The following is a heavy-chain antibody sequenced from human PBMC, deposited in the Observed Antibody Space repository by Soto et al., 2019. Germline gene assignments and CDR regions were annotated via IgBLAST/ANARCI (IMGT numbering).Heavy chain of an antibody. CDR2: ISYDGSNK. Sequence: GGSLRLSCAASGFTFSSYGMHWVRQAPGKGLEWVAVISYDGSNKYYADSVKGRSTISRDNSKNTLYLQMNSLRAEDTAVYYCAKDPLHGSYSYYYGMDVWGQGTTVTVSS. CDR1: GFTFSSYG. D-gene: IGHD1-26*01. CDR3: AKDPLHGSYSYYYGMDV. J-gene: IGHJ6*02. V-gene: IGHV3-30*18.